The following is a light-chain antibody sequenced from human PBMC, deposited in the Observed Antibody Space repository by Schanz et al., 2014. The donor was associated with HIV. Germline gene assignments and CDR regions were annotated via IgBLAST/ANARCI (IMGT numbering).Light chain of an antibody. CDR1: SSNIGSNY. J-gene: IGLJ2*01. CDR3: SSYAGSNNLL. Sequence: QSVLTQPPSASETPGQRVTISCSGSSSNIGSNYVYWYQQLPGTAPKLLIYGNNNRPSGIPDRFSGSKSDTSASLAISGLRSEDEADYYCSSYAGSNNLLFGGGTKLTVL. CDR2: GNN. V-gene: IGLV1-47*02.